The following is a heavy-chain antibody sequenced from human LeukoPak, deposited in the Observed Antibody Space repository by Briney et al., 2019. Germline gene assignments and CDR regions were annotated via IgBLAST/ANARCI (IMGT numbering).Heavy chain of an antibody. CDR1: GFTFSDYY. J-gene: IGHJ5*02. D-gene: IGHD4-17*01. CDR2: ISSSGSTI. Sequence: GGSLRLSCAASGFTFSDYYMSWIRQAPGKGLEWVSYISSSGSTIYYADSVKGRFTVSRDNAKNSLYLRMNSLRAEDTAVYYCARVRAGEDWFDPWGQGTLVTVSS. CDR3: ARVRAGEDWFDP. V-gene: IGHV3-11*01.